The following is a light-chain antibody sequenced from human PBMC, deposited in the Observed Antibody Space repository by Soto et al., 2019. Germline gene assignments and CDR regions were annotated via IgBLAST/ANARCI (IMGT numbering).Light chain of an antibody. CDR1: QDISNY. CDR3: QQYDNLPIT. V-gene: IGKV1-33*01. Sequence: DIQMTQYPSSLSASVGDRVTITCQASQDISNYLNWHQQKPGKAPKLLIYDASNLETGVPSRFSGSGSGTDFTFTISSLQPEDIATYYCQQYDNLPITFGQGTRLEIK. CDR2: DAS. J-gene: IGKJ5*01.